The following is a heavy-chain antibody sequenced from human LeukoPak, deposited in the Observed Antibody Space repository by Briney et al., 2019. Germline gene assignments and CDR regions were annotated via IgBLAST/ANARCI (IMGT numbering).Heavy chain of an antibody. D-gene: IGHD4-17*01. CDR3: ARQGAGDYLGWFDP. Sequence: SETLSLTCTVSGGSISSSSYYWGWIRQPPGKGLEWIGSIYYSGSTYYNPSLKSRVTISVDTSKNQFSLKLSSVTAADTAVYYCARQGAGDYLGWFDPWGQGTLVTVSS. V-gene: IGHV4-39*01. J-gene: IGHJ5*02. CDR1: GGSISSSSYY. CDR2: IYYSGST.